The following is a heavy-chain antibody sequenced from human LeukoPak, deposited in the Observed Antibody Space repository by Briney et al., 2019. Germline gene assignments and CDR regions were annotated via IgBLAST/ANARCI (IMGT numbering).Heavy chain of an antibody. CDR1: AFTVSSYA. Sequence: QPGGSLSLSCAASAFTVSSYAMSWVRQAPGKGLEWVSAISGSGGSTYYADSVKGRFTISRDNSRNTLYLQMNSLRAEDTAVYYCAEDCGGDCYAGYWYFDLWGRGTLVTVSS. V-gene: IGHV3-23*01. D-gene: IGHD2-21*02. CDR2: ISGSGGST. J-gene: IGHJ2*01. CDR3: AEDCGGDCYAGYWYFDL.